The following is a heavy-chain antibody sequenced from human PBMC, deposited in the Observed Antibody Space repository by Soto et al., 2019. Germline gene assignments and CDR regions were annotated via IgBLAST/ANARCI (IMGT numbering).Heavy chain of an antibody. CDR2: IYWDDDK. Sequence: QITLKESGPPVVKPTQTLTLTCTFSGFSLTTSGVGVGWIRQPPGKALEWLAIIYWDDDKRYSPYLRSRLSSTKDTSKNKVVLTMTNMDPAATATYYCAPSPRPPAFTPSAYAYWGQGTLVTVSS. CDR1: GFSLTTSGVG. V-gene: IGHV2-5*02. J-gene: IGHJ4*02. CDR3: APSPRPPAFTPSAYAY. D-gene: IGHD2-2*01.